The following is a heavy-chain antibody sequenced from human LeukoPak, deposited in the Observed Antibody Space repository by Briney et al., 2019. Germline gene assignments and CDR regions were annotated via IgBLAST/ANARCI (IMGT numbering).Heavy chain of an antibody. CDR1: GGSISSGGYY. CDR3: ARAGTYYGYVWGSYRRLSFDY. Sequence: SETLSLTCTVSGGSISSGGYYWSWIRQPPGKGLEWIGYIYHSGSTYYNPSLKSRVTISVDRSKNQFSLTLSSVTAADAAGYDCARAGTYYGYVWGSYRRLSFDYWGQGTLLTVSS. CDR2: IYHSGST. V-gene: IGHV4-30-2*01. J-gene: IGHJ4*02. D-gene: IGHD3-16*02.